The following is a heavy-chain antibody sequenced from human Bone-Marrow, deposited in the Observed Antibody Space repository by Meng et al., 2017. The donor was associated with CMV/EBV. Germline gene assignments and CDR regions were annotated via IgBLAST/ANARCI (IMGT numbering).Heavy chain of an antibody. CDR3: ARDPPQKLGGMDV. J-gene: IGHJ6*02. D-gene: IGHD3-10*01. CDR2: ISYDGSNK. CDR1: GFTFSSYA. V-gene: IGHV3-30*04. Sequence: GESLKISCAASGFTFSSYAMHWVRQAPGKGLEWVAVISYDGSNKYYADSVKGRFTISRDNAKNSLYLQMNSLRAEDTAVYYCARDPPQKLGGMDVWGQGTTVTVSS.